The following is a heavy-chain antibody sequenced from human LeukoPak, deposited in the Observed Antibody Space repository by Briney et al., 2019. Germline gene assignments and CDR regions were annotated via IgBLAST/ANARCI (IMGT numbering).Heavy chain of an antibody. CDR3: ARDRYNWNYGAQDV. V-gene: IGHV3-20*04. Sequence: PGGSLRLSCAASGFTFDDYGMSWVRQAPGKGLEWVSGINWNGGSTGYADSVKGRFTISRDNAKSSLYLQMNSLRAEDTALYSCARDRYNWNYGAQDVWGKGTTVTVSS. CDR2: INWNGGST. J-gene: IGHJ6*04. CDR1: GFTFDDYG. D-gene: IGHD1-7*01.